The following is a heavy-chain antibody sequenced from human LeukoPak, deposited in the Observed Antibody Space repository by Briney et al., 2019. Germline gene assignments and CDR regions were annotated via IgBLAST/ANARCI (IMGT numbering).Heavy chain of an antibody. D-gene: IGHD2-8*01. CDR1: AFSISSGYF. J-gene: IGHJ4*02. Sequence: SETLSLTCAVSAFSISSGYFWAWIRQSPGKGVWWLWSIFDNGITYYNPSLKSRITISVDTSKNQFSLRLSSVTAEDTAVYYCARRISTRRGETCTRPRCYFDYWGQGTLVTVSS. CDR2: IFDNGIT. V-gene: IGHV4-38-2*01. CDR3: ARRISTRRGETCTRPRCYFDY.